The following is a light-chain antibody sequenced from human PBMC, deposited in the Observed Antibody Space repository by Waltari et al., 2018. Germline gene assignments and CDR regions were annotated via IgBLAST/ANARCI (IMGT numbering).Light chain of an antibody. CDR2: LAS. CDR3: QHYSNVPRT. Sequence: DIVLNQSQAPLAVSLGERAPTNCTSSQSVLHTSNNNNYLGWYQQKPGQPPKLLIYLASTRESGIPDRFSGSGSGTHFTLTINSLQAEDVAVYYCQHYSNVPRTFGQGTRVEIK. CDR1: QSVLHTSNNNNY. J-gene: IGKJ1*01. V-gene: IGKV4-1*01.